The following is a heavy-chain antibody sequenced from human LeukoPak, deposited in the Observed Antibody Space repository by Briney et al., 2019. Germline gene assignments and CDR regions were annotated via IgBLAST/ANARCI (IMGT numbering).Heavy chain of an antibody. V-gene: IGHV1-2*02. CDR2: INPNSGGT. CDR3: ARTDYNGAGTYYY. Sequence: GASVKVSCKASGYTFTGYYMHWVRQAPGQGREGMGWINPNSGGTNYAQKFQGRVTMTRDTSISTAYMELSRLRSDDTAVYYCARTDYNGAGTYYYWGQGTLVTVSS. CDR1: GYTFTGYY. J-gene: IGHJ4*02. D-gene: IGHD3-10*01.